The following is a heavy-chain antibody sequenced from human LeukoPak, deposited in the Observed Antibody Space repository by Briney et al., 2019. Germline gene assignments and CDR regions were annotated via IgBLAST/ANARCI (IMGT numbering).Heavy chain of an antibody. J-gene: IGHJ5*02. V-gene: IGHV3-30*18. CDR2: ISYDGSNK. CDR3: AKEDRFGEAGRYNWFDP. D-gene: IGHD3-10*01. Sequence: GGSLRLSCAASGFTFSSYGMHWVRQAPGKGLEWVAVISYDGSNKYNADSVKGRFTISRDNSKNTLYLQMNSLRAEDTAVYYCAKEDRFGEAGRYNWFDPWGQGTLVTVSS. CDR1: GFTFSSYG.